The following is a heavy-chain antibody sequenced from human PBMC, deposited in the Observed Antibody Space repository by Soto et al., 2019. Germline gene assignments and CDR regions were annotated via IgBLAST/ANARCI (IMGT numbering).Heavy chain of an antibody. Sequence: QVRLLQSGAEVQKPGASVKVSCKTSGYTFNDFGITWVRQAPGLGLEWLGWIYSKAGKMNFAPKFQNRVIMTTDTSTSTAFMELTSLTFDDSAIYFCARDIAFDIDYWGQGTLVTVS. CDR1: GYTFNDFG. J-gene: IGHJ4*02. D-gene: IGHD2-15*01. CDR2: IYSKAGKM. V-gene: IGHV1-18*01. CDR3: ARDIAFDIDY.